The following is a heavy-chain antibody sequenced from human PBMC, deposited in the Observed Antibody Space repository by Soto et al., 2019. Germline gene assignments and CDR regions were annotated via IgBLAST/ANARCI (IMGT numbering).Heavy chain of an antibody. Sequence: EVQLLESGGGLVQPGGSLRLSCAASGFTFSSYAMSWVRQAPGKGLEWVSGINYSGGSTYYADSVKGRFTISRDTSKNTLFLQMNSLRAEDTAVYYCARDQGGTYRHPGDYWGQGTLVTVSS. D-gene: IGHD1-26*01. CDR1: GFTFSSYA. CDR3: ARDQGGTYRHPGDY. V-gene: IGHV3-23*01. J-gene: IGHJ4*02. CDR2: INYSGGST.